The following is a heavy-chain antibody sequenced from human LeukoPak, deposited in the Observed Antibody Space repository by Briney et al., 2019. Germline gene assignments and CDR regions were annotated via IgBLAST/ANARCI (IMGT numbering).Heavy chain of an antibody. CDR1: GYTFTSYY. J-gene: IGHJ4*02. Sequence: ASVKVSCKASGYTFTSYYMHWVRQAPGQGLEWMGIINPSSGSTSYAQKFQGRVTMTRDTSTSTVYMELSSLRSEDTAVYYCARDSPRGIVVVPAALWGQGTLVTVSS. D-gene: IGHD2-2*01. CDR2: INPSSGST. V-gene: IGHV1-46*01. CDR3: ARDSPRGIVVVPAAL.